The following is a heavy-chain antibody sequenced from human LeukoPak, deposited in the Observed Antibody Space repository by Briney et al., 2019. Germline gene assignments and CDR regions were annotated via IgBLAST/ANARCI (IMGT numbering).Heavy chain of an antibody. J-gene: IGHJ6*03. D-gene: IGHD3-22*01. CDR3: ARGRDSSGYYSYYYYYYMDV. V-gene: IGHV1-2*02. CDR1: GYTFTDYY. CDR2: INPHSGGT. Sequence: ASVKVSCKASGYTFTDYYMHWVRQAPGQGLEWMGWINPHSGGTDHAQKFQGRVTMTRDTSISTAYMELSRLRSDDTAVYYCARGRDSSGYYSYYYYYYMDVWGKGTTVTVSS.